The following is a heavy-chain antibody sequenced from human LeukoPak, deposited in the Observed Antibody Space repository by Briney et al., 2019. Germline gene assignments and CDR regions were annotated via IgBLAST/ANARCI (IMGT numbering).Heavy chain of an antibody. V-gene: IGHV1-2*02. CDR3: ARDQGNYYDSSGYWLGAFDI. D-gene: IGHD3-22*01. CDR2: INPNTGGT. CDR1: GYTFTGYH. Sequence: GASVKVSCKASGYTFTGYHMHWVRQAPGQGLEWMGWINPNTGGTNYAQKFQGRVTMTRDTSISTAYMELSRLRSDDTAVYYCARDQGNYYDSSGYWLGAFDIWSQGTMVTVSS. J-gene: IGHJ3*02.